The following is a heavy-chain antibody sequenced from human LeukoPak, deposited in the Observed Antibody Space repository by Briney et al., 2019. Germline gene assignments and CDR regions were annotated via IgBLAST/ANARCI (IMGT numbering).Heavy chain of an antibody. V-gene: IGHV4-59*01. CDR3: ARRYSSGWSPTFDY. J-gene: IGHJ4*02. Sequence: SETLSLTCTVSGGSLSTYYWGWIRQPPGKGLEWIGYIYNSGGGTNSNPSLKGRVTISEDTSKNKFSLKLSPVTAADTAVYYCARRYSSGWSPTFDYWGQGSLVTVSS. D-gene: IGHD6-19*01. CDR1: GGSLSTYY. CDR2: IYNSGGGT.